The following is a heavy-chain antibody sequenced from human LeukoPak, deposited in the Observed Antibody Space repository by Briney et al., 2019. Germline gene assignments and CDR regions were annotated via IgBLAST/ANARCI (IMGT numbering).Heavy chain of an antibody. CDR2: INWNGGST. J-gene: IGHJ6*03. D-gene: IGHD2-8*01. CDR3: ARDQWTRDYYYYMDV. CDR1: GLTFDDYA. V-gene: IGHV3-20*04. Sequence: RSGGSLRLSCAASGLTFDDYAMHWVRQAPGKGLEWVSGINWNGGSTGYADSVKGRFTISRDNAKNSLYLQMNSLRAEDTALYYCARDQWTRDYYYYMDVWGKGTTVTVSS.